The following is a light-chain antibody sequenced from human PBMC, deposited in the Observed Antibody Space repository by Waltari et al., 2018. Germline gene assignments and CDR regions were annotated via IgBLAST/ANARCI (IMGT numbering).Light chain of an antibody. CDR3: QQYNHWPLA. V-gene: IGKV3-15*01. J-gene: IGKJ4*01. CDR2: GTS. CDR1: QTIFSDN. Sequence: DIVLTQSPGTLSLSPGERATISCRASQTIFSDNLAWYQQKPGQAPRLLIFGTSTRATGIPARFSGSGSGTDYTLTISSLQSEDFAVYFCQQYNHWPLAFGGGTNIEIK.